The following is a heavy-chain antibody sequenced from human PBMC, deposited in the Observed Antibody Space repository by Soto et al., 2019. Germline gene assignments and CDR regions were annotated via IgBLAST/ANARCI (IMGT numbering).Heavy chain of an antibody. D-gene: IGHD5-12*01. CDR2: IWYDGSNK. CDR1: GFTFSSYG. Sequence: PGGSLRLSCAASGFTFSSYGMHWVRQAPGKGLEWVAVIWYDGSNKYYADSVKGRFTISRDNSKNTLYLQMNSLRAEDTAVYYCARGHSGYDCFDYWGQGTMVTVYS. CDR3: ARGHSGYDCFDY. V-gene: IGHV3-33*01. J-gene: IGHJ4*02.